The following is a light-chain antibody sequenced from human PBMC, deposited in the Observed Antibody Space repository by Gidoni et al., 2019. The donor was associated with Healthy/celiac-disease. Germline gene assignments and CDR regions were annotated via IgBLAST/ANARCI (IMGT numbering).Light chain of an antibody. Sequence: DIQMTQSPSSLSASVGDRVTITCQASQDISNYLNWYQQKPGKPPKLLIYDASNLETGVPSRFSGSGSGTDFTFTISSLQPEDIATYYCQQYDNLPLTFXGXTKVEIK. J-gene: IGKJ4*01. CDR2: DAS. CDR1: QDISNY. CDR3: QQYDNLPLT. V-gene: IGKV1-33*01.